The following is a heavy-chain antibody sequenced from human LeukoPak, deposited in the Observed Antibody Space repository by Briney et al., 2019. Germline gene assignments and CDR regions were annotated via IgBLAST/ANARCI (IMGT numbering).Heavy chain of an antibody. CDR1: GFTFSSYD. D-gene: IGHD1/OR15-1a*01. V-gene: IGHV3-13*01. Sequence: GGSLRLSCAASGFTFSSYDMHWVRQATGKGLEWVSAIGAAGDTYYPGSVKGRFTISRENAKNSLYLQVNSLRAGDTDVYYCVRQTTRTDRSYFDYWGQGTLVTVSS. J-gene: IGHJ4*02. CDR2: IGAAGDT. CDR3: VRQTTRTDRSYFDY.